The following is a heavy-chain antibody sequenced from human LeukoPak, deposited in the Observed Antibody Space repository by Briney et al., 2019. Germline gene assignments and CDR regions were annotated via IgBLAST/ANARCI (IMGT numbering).Heavy chain of an antibody. V-gene: IGHV3-21*01. CDR1: GLTFTKYY. J-gene: IGHJ4*02. D-gene: IGHD3-10*01. CDR2: ISSNGANT. CDR3: ATEAYGSGKTDFDY. Sequence: KSGGSLRLSCSASGLTFTKYYMNWVRQAPGKGLEWVSSISSNGANTHYADSVKGRFTISRDNAKNSLYLQMNSLRAEDTAVYYCATEAYGSGKTDFDYWGQGTLVTVSS.